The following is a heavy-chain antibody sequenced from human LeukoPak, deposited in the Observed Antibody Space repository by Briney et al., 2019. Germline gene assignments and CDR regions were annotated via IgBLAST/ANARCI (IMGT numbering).Heavy chain of an antibody. J-gene: IGHJ4*02. CDR1: GFTFSSYE. Sequence: PGGFLRLSCAVSGFTFSSYEMNWVRQAPGKGLEWVSYISSGGSAIYYADSVRGRFTISRDNARNSLYLQMNSLRIEDTAVYYCVSGYRNGVDYWGQGILVTVSS. CDR3: VSGYRNGVDY. V-gene: IGHV3-48*03. D-gene: IGHD5-12*01. CDR2: ISSGGSAI.